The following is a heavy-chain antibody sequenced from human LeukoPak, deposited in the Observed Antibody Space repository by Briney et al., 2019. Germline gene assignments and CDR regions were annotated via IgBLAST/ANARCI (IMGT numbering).Heavy chain of an antibody. CDR3: ARDFRYLYSSGWYPTLNP. D-gene: IGHD6-19*01. J-gene: IGHJ5*02. CDR2: IKQDGSEK. CDR1: GFTFSSYW. V-gene: IGHV3-7*01. Sequence: GGSLRLSCAASGFTFSSYWMSWVRQAPGKGREGVANIKQDGSEKYYVDSVKGRFTISRDNAKNSLYLQMNSLRAEDTAVYYCARDFRYLYSSGWYPTLNPWGQGTLVTVSS.